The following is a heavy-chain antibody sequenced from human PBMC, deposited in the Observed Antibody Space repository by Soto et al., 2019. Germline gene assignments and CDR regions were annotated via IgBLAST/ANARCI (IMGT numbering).Heavy chain of an antibody. D-gene: IGHD2-15*01. Sequence: ASVKVSCKASGHSFNKYDINWVRRAPGQGLEWMGWVNPNSGETGFAQTFQGRITMTRNTSINTVYMELRSLRSDDTAVYYCSDAAGPWGKGTRVTVSS. CDR2: VNPNSGET. CDR1: GHSFNKYD. V-gene: IGHV1-8*01. J-gene: IGHJ5*02. CDR3: SDAAGP.